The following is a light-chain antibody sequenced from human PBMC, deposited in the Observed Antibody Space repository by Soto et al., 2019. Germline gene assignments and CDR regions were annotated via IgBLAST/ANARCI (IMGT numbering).Light chain of an antibody. CDR3: QQYGSSPPYT. J-gene: IGKJ2*01. CDR2: GAS. CDR1: QSVSSSY. Sequence: EIVLTQSPGTLSLSPGERATLSCRASQSVSSSYLAWYQQKPGQAPRLLIYGASSRATGIPDRFSGSGSGTDLTLTISRLETEDFAVYYCQQYGSSPPYTFGQGTKLEIK. V-gene: IGKV3-20*01.